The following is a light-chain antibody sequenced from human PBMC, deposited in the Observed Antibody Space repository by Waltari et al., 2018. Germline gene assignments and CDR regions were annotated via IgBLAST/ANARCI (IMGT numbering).Light chain of an antibody. CDR2: GAS. CDR1: QSISSSY. J-gene: IGKJ1*01. Sequence: EIVLQPSPAPLSLSPGERATPSCRASQSISSSYLAWDQQKRGQAPRLRIYGASNRATGIPDRFRGRGSGTDFTLIIRLEPEDFAVYYCQHYGSSPPTFGQGTKAEIK. V-gene: IGKV3-20*01. CDR3: QHYGSSPPT.